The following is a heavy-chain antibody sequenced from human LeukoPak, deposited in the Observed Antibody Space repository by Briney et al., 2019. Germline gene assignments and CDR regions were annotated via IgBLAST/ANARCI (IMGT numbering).Heavy chain of an antibody. D-gene: IGHD2-15*01. CDR1: GYSISSGYY. V-gene: IGHV4-38-2*02. J-gene: IGHJ4*02. Sequence: SETLSLTCTVSGYSISSGYYWVWIRQPPGKGLEWIGSIYRSGSTNYNPSLKSRVTISVDTSKNQFSLKLSSVTAADTAVYYCARPVVAATSYYFDYWGQGTLVTVSS. CDR2: IYRSGST. CDR3: ARPVVAATSYYFDY.